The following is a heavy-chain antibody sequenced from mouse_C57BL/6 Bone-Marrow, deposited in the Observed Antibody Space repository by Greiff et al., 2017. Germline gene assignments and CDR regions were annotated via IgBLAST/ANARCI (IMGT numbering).Heavy chain of an antibody. V-gene: IGHV14-4*01. Sequence: EVQLQQSGAELVRPGASVKLSCTASGFNIKDDYIHWVKQRPEQGLEWIGWIDPEIGDTEYSSKFQGKATITSDTSSNTAYLQLSSQTSEDTAVYYCSSFDGNYFDFWGQGPPLTVAS. J-gene: IGHJ2*01. CDR2: IDPEIGDT. D-gene: IGHD2-3*01. CDR3: SSFDGNYFDF. CDR1: GFNIKDDY.